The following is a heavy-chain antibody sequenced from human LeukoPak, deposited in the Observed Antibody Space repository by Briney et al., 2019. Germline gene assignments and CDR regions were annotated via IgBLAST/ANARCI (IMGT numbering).Heavy chain of an antibody. J-gene: IGHJ5*02. D-gene: IGHD2-2*01. CDR1: GGSISSYY. CDR3: ARDSGSSTSLWWFDP. V-gene: IGHV4-59*01. CDR2: IYYSGST. Sequence: PSETLSLTCTVSGGSISSYYWSWIRQPPGKGLEWIGYIYYSGSTNYNPSLKSRVTISVDTSKNQFSLKLRSVTAADTAVYYCARDSGSSTSLWWFDPWGQGILGTVSS.